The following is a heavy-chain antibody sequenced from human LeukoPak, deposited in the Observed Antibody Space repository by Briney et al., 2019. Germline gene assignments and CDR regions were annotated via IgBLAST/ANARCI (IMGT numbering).Heavy chain of an antibody. CDR2: IKQDGSEK. CDR3: AREVAYFAD. D-gene: IGHD5-12*01. Sequence: GGSLRLSCVASGFTFSSRDWMTWVRQAPGKGLEWVANIKQDGSEKNYVDSVKGRFTISRDNAKNSVDLQMDSLRVEDTAVYYCAREVAYFADWGQGTLVTVSS. V-gene: IGHV3-7*01. J-gene: IGHJ4*02. CDR1: GFTFSSRDW.